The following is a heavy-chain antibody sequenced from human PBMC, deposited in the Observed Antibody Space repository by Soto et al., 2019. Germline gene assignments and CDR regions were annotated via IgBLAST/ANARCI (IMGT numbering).Heavy chain of an antibody. V-gene: IGHV1-18*01. CDR1: GYTVTSYA. Sequence: QVQLVQSGAEVKKPGASVKVSCKASGYTVTSYAISWVRQAPGQGLEWMGWISAYNGNTNYAQKLQGRVTMTTDTSTSTAYMELRRLSYDDTALYYCARDPPPMDVWGQGTTVSVSS. CDR2: ISAYNGNT. CDR3: ARDPPPMDV. J-gene: IGHJ6*02.